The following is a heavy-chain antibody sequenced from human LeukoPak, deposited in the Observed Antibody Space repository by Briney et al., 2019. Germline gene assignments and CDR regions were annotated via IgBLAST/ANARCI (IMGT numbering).Heavy chain of an antibody. J-gene: IGHJ3*02. CDR1: GFTFSSCA. V-gene: IGHV3-23*01. CDR2: IIDSGNSI. Sequence: GGSLRLSCAASGFTFSSCAMSWVRQAPGKGLEWVSTIIDSGNSIYYADSAEGRFTISRDNSKNTLYLQVNSLRAEDTAVYYCAKDRIGKSRSGALNIWGQGTMVTVSS. CDR3: AKDRIGKSRSGALNI. D-gene: IGHD2-15*01.